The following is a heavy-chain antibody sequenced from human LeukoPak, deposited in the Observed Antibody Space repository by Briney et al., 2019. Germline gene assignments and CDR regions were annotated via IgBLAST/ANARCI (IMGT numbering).Heavy chain of an antibody. J-gene: IGHJ6*02. CDR2: ISGSGGST. V-gene: IGHV3-23*01. Sequence: GGSLRLSCAASGLTFSSHWMHWVRQAPGKGLEWVSAISGSGGSTYYADSVKGRFTISRDNSKNTLYLQMNSLRAEDTAVYYCAKDSQDGMDVWGQGTTVTVSS. CDR1: GLTFSSHW. CDR3: AKDSQDGMDV.